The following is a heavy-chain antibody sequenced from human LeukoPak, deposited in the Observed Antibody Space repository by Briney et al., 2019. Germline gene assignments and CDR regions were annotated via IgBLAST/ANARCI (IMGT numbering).Heavy chain of an antibody. CDR2: MNPNSGNT. V-gene: IGHV1-8*03. CDR1: GYTFTNYD. CDR3: ARGTTMTIEYYFDY. J-gene: IGHJ4*02. D-gene: IGHD4-17*01. Sequence: ASVKVSCKASGYTFTNYDINWVRQATGQGLEWMGWMNPNSGNTGFAQNFQGRVTITRNTSISTAYMELSSLRSEDTAVYYCARGTTMTIEYYFDYWGQGTLVTVSS.